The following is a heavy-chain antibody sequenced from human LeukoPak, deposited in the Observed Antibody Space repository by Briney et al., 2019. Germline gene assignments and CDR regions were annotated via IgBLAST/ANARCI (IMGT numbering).Heavy chain of an antibody. CDR2: FDPEDGET. D-gene: IGHD2-15*01. V-gene: IGHV1-24*01. Sequence: ASVKVSCKASGYTFTGYYTHWVRQAPGKGLEWMGGFDPEDGETIYAQKFQGRVTMTEDTSTDTAYMELSSLRSEDTAVYYCATGPPRYCSGGSCAFDYWGQGTLVAVSS. CDR1: GYTFTGYY. CDR3: ATGPPRYCSGGSCAFDY. J-gene: IGHJ4*02.